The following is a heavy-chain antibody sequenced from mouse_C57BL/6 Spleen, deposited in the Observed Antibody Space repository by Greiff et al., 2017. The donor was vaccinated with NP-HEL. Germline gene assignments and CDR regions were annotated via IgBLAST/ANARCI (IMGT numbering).Heavy chain of an antibody. CDR2: IYPGSGST. CDR3: SRGGFYYFDY. Sequence: QVQLQQPGAELVKPGASVKMSCKASGYTFTSYWITWVKQRPGQGLEWIGDIYPGSGSTNYNEKFKSKATLTVDKSSSTAYMQLSSLTSEDSAVDYCSRGGFYYFDYWGQGTTLTVSS. J-gene: IGHJ2*01. V-gene: IGHV1-55*01. CDR1: GYTFTSYW.